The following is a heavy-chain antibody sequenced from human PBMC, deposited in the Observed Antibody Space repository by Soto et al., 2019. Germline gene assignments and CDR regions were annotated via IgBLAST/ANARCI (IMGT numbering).Heavy chain of an antibody. Sequence: QVQLVQSGAEVKKPGASVKVSCKASGYTFTSYDINWVRQATGQGLEWMGWMNPNSGNTGYAQKFQGRVTMTRNTSISTAYMELSSLRSEDTAVYYCARGPIGQLVRGWYFDLWGRGTLVTVSS. V-gene: IGHV1-8*01. J-gene: IGHJ2*01. CDR3: ARGPIGQLVRGWYFDL. CDR1: GYTFTSYD. D-gene: IGHD6-13*01. CDR2: MNPNSGNT.